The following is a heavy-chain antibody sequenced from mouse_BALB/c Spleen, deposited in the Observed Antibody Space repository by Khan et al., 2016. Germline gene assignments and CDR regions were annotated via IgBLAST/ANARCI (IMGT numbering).Heavy chain of an antibody. CDR1: GYTFSNYW. Sequence: QVQLQQSGAELMKPGASVKISCKATGYTFSNYWIEWVKQRPGHGLEWIGDILPGSGYSNSNENFKGKATFTADASSNTAYRQLISLTSEDSAVYFCARAWYSMDYWGQGTSVTVSS. CDR3: ARAWYSMDY. CDR2: ILPGSGYS. V-gene: IGHV1-9*01. J-gene: IGHJ4*01.